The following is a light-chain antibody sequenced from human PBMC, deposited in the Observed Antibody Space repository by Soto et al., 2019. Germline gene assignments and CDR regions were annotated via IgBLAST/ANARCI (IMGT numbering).Light chain of an antibody. CDR3: QQYHSYSWT. V-gene: IGKV1-5*01. CDR1: QSIGSW. CDR2: EAS. J-gene: IGKJ1*01. Sequence: DIQLTQSPYTLSASLGASVALSGRASQSIGSWLAWYQQKPGKAPKLLIYEASTLESGAPSRFSGSESGTEFTLTINSLQPDDFATYYCQQYHSYSWTFGQGTKV.